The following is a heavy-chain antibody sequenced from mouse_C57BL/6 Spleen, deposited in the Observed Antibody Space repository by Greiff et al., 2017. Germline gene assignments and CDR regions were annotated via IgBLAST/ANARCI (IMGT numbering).Heavy chain of an antibody. CDR1: GYAFSSSW. V-gene: IGHV1-82*01. J-gene: IGHJ2*01. D-gene: IGHD1-1*01. CDR3: ARWPAYGSHYFDY. Sequence: QVQLQQSGPELVKPGASVKISCKASGYAFSSSWMNWVKQRPGKGLEWIGRIYPGDGDTNYNGKFKGKATLTADKSSSTAYMQLSSLTSEDSAVYFCARWPAYGSHYFDYWGQGTTLTVSS. CDR2: IYPGDGDT.